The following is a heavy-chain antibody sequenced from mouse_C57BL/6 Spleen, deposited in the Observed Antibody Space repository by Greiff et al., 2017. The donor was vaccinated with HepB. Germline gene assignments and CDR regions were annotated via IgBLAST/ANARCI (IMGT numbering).Heavy chain of an antibody. CDR2: IDPNSGGT. V-gene: IGHV1-72*01. Sequence: QSCKASGYTFTSYWMHWVKQRPGRGLEWIGRIDPNSGGTKYNEKFKSKATLTVDKPSSTAYMQLSSLTSEDSAVYYCARFYYGNYDYFDYWGQGTTLTVSS. J-gene: IGHJ2*01. CDR1: GYTFTSYW. CDR3: ARFYYGNYDYFDY. D-gene: IGHD2-1*01.